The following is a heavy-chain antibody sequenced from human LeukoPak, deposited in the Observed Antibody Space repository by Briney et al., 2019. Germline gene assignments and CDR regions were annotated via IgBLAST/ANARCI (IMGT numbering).Heavy chain of an antibody. D-gene: IGHD4-17*01. CDR1: GGSISSYY. Sequence: PSETLSLTCTVSGGSISSYYWSWIRQPAGKGLEWIGRIYTSGSTNYNPSLKSRVTMSVDTSKNQFSLKLGSVTAADTAVYYCARDGWYGDYIYAFDIWGRGTMVTVSS. CDR2: IYTSGST. CDR3: ARDGWYGDYIYAFDI. V-gene: IGHV4-4*07. J-gene: IGHJ3*02.